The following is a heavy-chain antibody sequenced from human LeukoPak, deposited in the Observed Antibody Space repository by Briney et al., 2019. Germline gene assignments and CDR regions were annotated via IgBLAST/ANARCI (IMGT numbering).Heavy chain of an antibody. CDR3: ARGPRKTYYYGSGSYYPDY. V-gene: IGHV4-34*01. CDR2: INHSGST. CDR1: GGSFSGYY. D-gene: IGHD3-10*01. J-gene: IGHJ4*02. Sequence: SETLSLTCAVYGGSFSGYYWSWIRQPPGKGLEWIGEINHSGSTNYNPSLRSRVTISVDTSKSQFSLKLSSVTAADTAVYYCARGPRKTYYYGSGSYYPDYWGQGTLVTVSS.